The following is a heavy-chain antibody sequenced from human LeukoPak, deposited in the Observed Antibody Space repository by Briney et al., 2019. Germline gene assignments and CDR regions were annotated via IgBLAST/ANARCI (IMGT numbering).Heavy chain of an antibody. CDR2: ISWNSGST. D-gene: IGHD1-26*01. CDR3: AKNSGSYDLHY. J-gene: IGHJ4*02. CDR1: GFTFDDYA. Sequence: GGSLRLSCAASGFTFDDYAMHWVRQAPGKGLEWVSGISWNSGSTYYADSVKGRFTISRDNSKNTLYLQMNSLRAEDTAVYYCAKNSGSYDLHYWGQGTLVTVSS. V-gene: IGHV3-23*01.